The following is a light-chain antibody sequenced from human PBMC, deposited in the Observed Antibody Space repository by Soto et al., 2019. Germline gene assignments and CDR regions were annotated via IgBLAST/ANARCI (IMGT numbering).Light chain of an antibody. CDR1: SSDVGGYDY. CDR2: DVS. CDR3: SSYTSSSTPYV. J-gene: IGLJ1*01. V-gene: IGLV2-14*03. Sequence: QSVLTQPASVPGSPGQSITISCTGSSSDVGGYDYVSWYQHHPGKAPKLMIHDVSNRPSGVSNRFSGSKSGNTASLTISGLQAEDEADYYCSSYTSSSTPYVFGTGTKLTVL.